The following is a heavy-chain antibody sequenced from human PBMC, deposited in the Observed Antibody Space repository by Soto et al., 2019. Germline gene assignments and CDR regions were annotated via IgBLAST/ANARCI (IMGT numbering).Heavy chain of an antibody. CDR2: ISGSGGST. D-gene: IGHD3-3*01. CDR3: AKDQFWSGYYNINFDY. Sequence: GGSLRLSCAASGFTFSSYAMSWVRQAPGKGLEWVSAISGSGGSTYYADSVKGRFTISRDNSKNTLYLQMNSLRAEDTAVYYCAKDQFWSGYYNINFDYWGQGTLVTVSS. CDR1: GFTFSSYA. J-gene: IGHJ4*02. V-gene: IGHV3-23*01.